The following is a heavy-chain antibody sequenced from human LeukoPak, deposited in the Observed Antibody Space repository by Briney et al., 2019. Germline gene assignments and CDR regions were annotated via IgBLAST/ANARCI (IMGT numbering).Heavy chain of an antibody. Sequence: GGSLRLSCTTSGFSFGDHAMSWVRQAPGKGLEWVGFIRSKVYGGTTEYAASVRGRFTFSRDDFKSIAYLQMNSLKTEDTAVYFCTIGRSGTYSANFDYWGQGILVTVSS. CDR3: TIGRSGTYSANFDY. V-gene: IGHV3-49*04. J-gene: IGHJ4*02. CDR2: IRSKVYGGTT. CDR1: GFSFGDHA. D-gene: IGHD1-26*01.